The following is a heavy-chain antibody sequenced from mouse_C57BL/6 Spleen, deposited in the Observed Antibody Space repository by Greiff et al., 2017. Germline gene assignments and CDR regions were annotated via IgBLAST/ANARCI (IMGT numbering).Heavy chain of an antibody. CDR2: LYPSDSET. D-gene: IGHD2-2*01. CDR3: AIKSGYDGAWFAY. Sequence: QVQLQQPGAELVRPGSSVKLSCKASGYTFTSYWMDWVKQRPGQGLEWIGNLYPSDSETHYNQKFKDKATLTVDNSSSTADMQISSLTSEDSAVYYCAIKSGYDGAWFAYWGQGTLVTVSA. J-gene: IGHJ3*01. V-gene: IGHV1-61*01. CDR1: GYTFTSYW.